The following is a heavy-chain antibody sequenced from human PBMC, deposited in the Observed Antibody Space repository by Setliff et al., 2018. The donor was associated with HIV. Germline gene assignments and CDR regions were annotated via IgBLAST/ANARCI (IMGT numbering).Heavy chain of an antibody. J-gene: IGHJ4*02. Sequence: SETLSLTCTVSGDPISSGSYYWGWIRQPPGKGLEWIGSMYHSGTTYYNPSLKSRVTISVDTSKTQFSLKLNSVTAADTAVYYCGRAPDYWGQGTLVTVSS. CDR3: GRAPDY. CDR1: GDPISSGSYY. V-gene: IGHV4-39*01. CDR2: MYHSGTT.